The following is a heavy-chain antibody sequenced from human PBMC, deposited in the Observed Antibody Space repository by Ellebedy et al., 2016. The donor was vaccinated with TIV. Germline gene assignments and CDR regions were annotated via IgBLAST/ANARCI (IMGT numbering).Heavy chain of an antibody. V-gene: IGHV1-18*04. D-gene: IGHD2-21*02. Sequence: ASVKVSCKASGYTFSNYGFSWVRQAPGQGLEWMGWISAYNGNTNYAQKLQGRVTMTTNTSTSTAYMELSRLRSDDTAVYYCARAPPLFGDLGYYYYGMDVWGQGTTVTVSS. CDR2: ISAYNGNT. J-gene: IGHJ6*02. CDR3: ARAPPLFGDLGYYYYGMDV. CDR1: GYTFSNYG.